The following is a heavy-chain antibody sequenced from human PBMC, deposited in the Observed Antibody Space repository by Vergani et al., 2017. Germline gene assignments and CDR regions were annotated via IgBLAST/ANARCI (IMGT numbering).Heavy chain of an antibody. V-gene: IGHV4-34*01. CDR3: ARASGFYIWVSYRIPYYFDY. D-gene: IGHD3-16*02. J-gene: IGHJ4*02. CDR2: INHSGST. Sequence: QVQLQQWGAGLLKPSETLSLSCAVSGGSFSGYYWSWIRQPPGKGLEWIGEINHSGSTNYNPSLKSRVTISVDTAKNQFSLKLSSVTAADTAVYYCARASGFYIWVSYRIPYYFDYWGQGTLVTVSS. CDR1: GGSFSGYY.